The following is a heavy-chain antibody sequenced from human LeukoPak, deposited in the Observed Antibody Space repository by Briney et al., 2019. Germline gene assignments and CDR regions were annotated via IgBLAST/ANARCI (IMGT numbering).Heavy chain of an antibody. V-gene: IGHV3-23*01. CDR3: AKSGPYYFHS. J-gene: IGHJ4*02. Sequence: PGGSLRLSCAASGFTFSSYGMSWVRQAPGKGLEWVSTISDSGGSTYYAESVKGRFTISRDNSKNTLYLQMDSLRAEDTAVYYCAKSGPYYFHSWGQGTLVTVSS. CDR1: GFTFSSYG. D-gene: IGHD3-10*01. CDR2: ISDSGGST.